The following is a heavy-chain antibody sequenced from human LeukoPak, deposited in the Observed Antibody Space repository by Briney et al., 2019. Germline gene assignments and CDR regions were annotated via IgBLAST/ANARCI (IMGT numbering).Heavy chain of an antibody. Sequence: ASVKVSCKASGYTFTSYDINLVRQATGQGLEWMGWMNPDSGNTGYAQKFQGRVTMTRDTSISTAYMELSSLRSEDTAVYYCARSFTNGYCSSPSCPDYWGQGTLVTVSS. V-gene: IGHV1-8*01. CDR2: MNPDSGNT. J-gene: IGHJ4*02. CDR1: GYTFTSYD. CDR3: ARSFTNGYCSSPSCPDY. D-gene: IGHD2-2*03.